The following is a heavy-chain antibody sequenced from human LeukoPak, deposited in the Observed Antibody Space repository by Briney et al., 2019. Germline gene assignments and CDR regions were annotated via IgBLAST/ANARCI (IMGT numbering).Heavy chain of an antibody. CDR3: ARRRGSGWYDRDY. D-gene: IGHD6-19*01. Sequence: NPGGSLRLSCAASGFTFSSYEMNWVRQAPGKGLEWVSSISSSSSYIYYADSVKGRFTISRDNAKNSLYLQMNSLRAEDTAVYYCARRRGSGWYDRDYWGQGTLVTVSS. CDR2: ISSSSSYI. CDR1: GFTFSSYE. V-gene: IGHV3-21*01. J-gene: IGHJ4*02.